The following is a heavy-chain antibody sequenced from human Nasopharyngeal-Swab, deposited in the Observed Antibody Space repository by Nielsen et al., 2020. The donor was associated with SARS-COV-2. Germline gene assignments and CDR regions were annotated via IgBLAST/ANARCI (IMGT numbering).Heavy chain of an antibody. Sequence: SETLSLTCTVSGGSISSSSYYWGWIRQPPGKGLEWIGSIYYSGSTYYNPSLKSRVTISVDTPKNQFSLKLSSVTAADTAVYYCARTPSAYYYGSGPYYFDYWGQGTLVTVSS. CDR2: IYYSGST. V-gene: IGHV4-39*01. D-gene: IGHD3-10*01. CDR1: GGSISSSSYY. CDR3: ARTPSAYYYGSGPYYFDY. J-gene: IGHJ4*02.